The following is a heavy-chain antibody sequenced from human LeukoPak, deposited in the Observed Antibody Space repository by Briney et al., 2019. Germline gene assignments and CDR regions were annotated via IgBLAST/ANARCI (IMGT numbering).Heavy chain of an antibody. CDR1: GFTFSGYA. Sequence: GGSLRLSCAASGFTFSGYAMSWVRQAPGKGLEWVSSINGGGSGTYYADSVKGRFTISRDNSKNTLYLQMNSLRAEDTAVYYCAKDHPRNPTGMDVWGQGTTVTVSS. J-gene: IGHJ6*02. V-gene: IGHV3-23*01. D-gene: IGHD1-1*01. CDR3: AKDHPRNPTGMDV. CDR2: INGGGSGT.